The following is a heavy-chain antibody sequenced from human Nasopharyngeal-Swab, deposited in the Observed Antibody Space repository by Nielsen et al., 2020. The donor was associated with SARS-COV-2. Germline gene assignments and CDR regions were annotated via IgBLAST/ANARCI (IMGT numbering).Heavy chain of an antibody. V-gene: IGHV1-3*01. Sequence: ASVKVSCKASGYTFTSYAMHWVRQAPGQRLEWMGWINAGNGNTKYSQKFQGRVTMTRDTSTSTVYMELSSLRYEDTAVYYCARDLPEHDIWGQGTMVTVSS. CDR1: GYTFTSYA. CDR2: INAGNGNT. J-gene: IGHJ3*02. CDR3: ARDLPEHDI.